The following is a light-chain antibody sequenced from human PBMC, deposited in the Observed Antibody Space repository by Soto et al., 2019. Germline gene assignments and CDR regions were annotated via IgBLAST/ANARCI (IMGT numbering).Light chain of an antibody. Sequence: EVVMTQSPATLSVSPGERATLSCSASQSVSTNLACYQQKPGQAPRLLIYGASTRATGIPARFSGSGSGTEFTLTISSLQSEDFAVYYCQHYNNWRPWTFGQGTKVDIK. CDR2: GAS. CDR3: QHYNNWRPWT. CDR1: QSVSTN. J-gene: IGKJ1*01. V-gene: IGKV3-15*01.